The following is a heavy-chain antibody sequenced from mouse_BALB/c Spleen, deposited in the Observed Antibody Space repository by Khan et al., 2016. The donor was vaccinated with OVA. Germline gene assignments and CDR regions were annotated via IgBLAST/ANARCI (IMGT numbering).Heavy chain of an antibody. V-gene: IGHV1-20*02. CDR3: ARKNGGDFDY. Sequence: VQLQQSGPELVKPGASVKISCKASGYSFTGYFMNWVMQSHGKSLEWIGRINPHIGETLYNQKFKGKATLTVDESSRTAHMELRSLASEDSAVYYCARKNGGDFDYRGQGTTLTVSS. CDR2: INPHIGET. CDR1: GYSFTGYF. J-gene: IGHJ2*01. D-gene: IGHD1-1*01.